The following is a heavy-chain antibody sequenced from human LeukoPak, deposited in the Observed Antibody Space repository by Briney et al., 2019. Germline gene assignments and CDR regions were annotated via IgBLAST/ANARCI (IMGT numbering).Heavy chain of an antibody. CDR2: ISGRGGST. V-gene: IGHV3-23*01. D-gene: IGHD2-15*01. CDR3: AKDVLGCSDGSCYSGLGHY. Sequence: PGGSLRLSCIASGFTFSNYAMNWVRQAPGKGLEWVSTISGRGGSTYFADSVKGRFTISRDNSKNTLYLQMNSLRADDTAVYYCAKDVLGCSDGSCYSGLGHYWGQGTLVTVSS. CDR1: GFTFSNYA. J-gene: IGHJ4*02.